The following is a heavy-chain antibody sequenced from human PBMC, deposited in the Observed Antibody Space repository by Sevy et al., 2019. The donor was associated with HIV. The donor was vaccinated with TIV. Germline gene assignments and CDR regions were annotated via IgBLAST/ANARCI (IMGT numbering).Heavy chain of an antibody. D-gene: IGHD3-10*01. J-gene: IGHJ3*02. Sequence: GGSLRLSCAASGFSFTWYWMSWVRQTPEKGLEWVANIKQDGSEKNYVDSVKGRFTISRDNAKNSLYLQMNSLRAEDTAVYSCASKGRSRPHDAFDTWGQGTMVTVSS. CDR2: IKQDGSEK. V-gene: IGHV3-7*01. CDR1: GFSFTWYW. CDR3: ASKGRSRPHDAFDT.